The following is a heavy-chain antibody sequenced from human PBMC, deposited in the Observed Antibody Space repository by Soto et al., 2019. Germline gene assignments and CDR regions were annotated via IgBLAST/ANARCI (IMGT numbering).Heavy chain of an antibody. D-gene: IGHD3-22*01. CDR1: GGTFSSYA. CDR2: IIPIFGTA. J-gene: IGHJ4*02. V-gene: IGHV1-69*01. Sequence: QVQLVQSGAEVKKPGSSVKVSCKASGGTFSSYAISWVRQAPGQGLEWMGGIIPIFGTANYAQKFQGRVTITADESTSTANMELSSLRSEDTAVYYGAEEYYDSSGYWRGFDYWCQGTLVTVSS. CDR3: AEEYYDSSGYWRGFDY.